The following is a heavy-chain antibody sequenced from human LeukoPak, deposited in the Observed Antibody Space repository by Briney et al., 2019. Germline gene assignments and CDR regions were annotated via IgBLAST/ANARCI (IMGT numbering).Heavy chain of an antibody. Sequence: WGSLRLSCVASGFSFSNYWMCWVRQAPGKGLEWVATMKQNERKTYSVDSLNGRFTISRDNAKNVLYLLINSLRAEDTAVYYCARDASLYCSGNDCYWAFDRWGQGTLVTVSS. D-gene: IGHD2-2*01. CDR1: GFSFSNYW. J-gene: IGHJ5*02. CDR2: MKQNERKT. CDR3: ARDASLYCSGNDCYWAFDR. V-gene: IGHV3-7*01.